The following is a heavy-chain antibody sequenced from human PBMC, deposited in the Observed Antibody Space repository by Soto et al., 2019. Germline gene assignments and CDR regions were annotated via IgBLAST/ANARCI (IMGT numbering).Heavy chain of an antibody. CDR3: VKDKGAAAGFDY. CDR2: ISYEGSEK. CDR1: GFTFSNNG. Sequence: QVHLVESGGGVVQPGRFLRLSCAASGFTFSNNGMHWVRQAPGKGLEWMGVISYEGSEKYYAGSVKGRFTISRDNSKNTLYLQMDTLRADDTAIYYCVKDKGAAAGFDYWGQGILVTVSS. V-gene: IGHV3-30*18. J-gene: IGHJ4*02. D-gene: IGHD6-13*01.